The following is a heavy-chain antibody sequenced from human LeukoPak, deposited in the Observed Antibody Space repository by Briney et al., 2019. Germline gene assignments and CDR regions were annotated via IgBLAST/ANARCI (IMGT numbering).Heavy chain of an antibody. V-gene: IGHV1-24*01. D-gene: IGHD3-10*01. Sequence: ASVKVSCKVSGYTLTELSMHWVRQAPGKGLEWMGGFDPEDGETIYAQKFQGRVTMTEDTSTDTAYMELSSLRYEETAVYYCATEITMVRGVIITTDYFDYWGQGTLVTVSS. CDR2: FDPEDGET. CDR1: GYTLTELS. J-gene: IGHJ4*02. CDR3: ATEITMVRGVIITTDYFDY.